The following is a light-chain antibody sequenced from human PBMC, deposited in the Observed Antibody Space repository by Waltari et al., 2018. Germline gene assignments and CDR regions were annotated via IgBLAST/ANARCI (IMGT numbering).Light chain of an antibody. V-gene: IGKV3-20*01. CDR1: QTFSSSY. CDR3: QHYGTSPPLT. J-gene: IGKJ4*01. Sequence: EIVLTQSPGTLSLSPGERATLSCRASQTFSSSYLAWYQQKPGQAPRPLIYGASTRAAGCPVRCSGSGSGTDFTLTISRREAEDFAVYYCQHYGTSPPLTFGGGTKVEI. CDR2: GAS.